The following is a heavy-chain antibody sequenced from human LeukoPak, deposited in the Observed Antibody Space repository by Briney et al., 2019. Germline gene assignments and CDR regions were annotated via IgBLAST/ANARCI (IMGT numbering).Heavy chain of an antibody. CDR2: IIPILGIA. D-gene: IGHD1-14*01. V-gene: IGHV1-69*04. CDR3: ARAFDHHRGFDY. Sequence: VASVKVSCKASGGTFSSYAISWVRQAPGQGLEWMGRIIPILGIANYAQKFQGRVTITADKSTSTAYMELSSLRSEDTAVYYCARAFDHHRGFDYWGQGTLVTVSS. CDR1: GGTFSSYA. J-gene: IGHJ4*02.